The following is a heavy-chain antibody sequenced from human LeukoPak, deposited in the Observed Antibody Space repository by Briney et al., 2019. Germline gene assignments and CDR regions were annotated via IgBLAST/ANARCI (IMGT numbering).Heavy chain of an antibody. CDR1: GFTFSSYS. D-gene: IGHD6-19*01. V-gene: IGHV3-21*01. J-gene: IGHJ3*02. Sequence: PGGSLRLSCAASGFTFSSYSMDWVRQAPGKGLEWVSSISSSSSYIYYADSVKGRFTISRDNAKNSLYLQMNSLRAEDTAVYYCARAVAGPDYDAFDIWGQGTMVTVSS. CDR3: ARAVAGPDYDAFDI. CDR2: ISSSSSYI.